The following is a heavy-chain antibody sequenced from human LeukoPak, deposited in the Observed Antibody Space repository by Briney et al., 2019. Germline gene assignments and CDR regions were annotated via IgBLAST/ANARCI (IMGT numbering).Heavy chain of an antibody. CDR2: ISGSGGST. J-gene: IGHJ4*02. CDR1: GFTFSSYA. CDR3: ASYDSSGYRFDY. D-gene: IGHD3-22*01. V-gene: IGHV3-23*01. Sequence: PGGSLRLSCAASGFTFSSYAMSWVRQAPGKGLEWVSAISGSGGSTYYADSVKGRFTISRDNSKNTLYLQMNSLRAGDTAVYYCASYDSSGYRFDYWGQGTLVTVSP.